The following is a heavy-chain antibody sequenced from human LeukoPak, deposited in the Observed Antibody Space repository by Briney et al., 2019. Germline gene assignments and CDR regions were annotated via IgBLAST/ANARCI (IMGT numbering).Heavy chain of an antibody. CDR3: ASLAYCGGDCYYGGYYFDY. CDR1: GGSISSSNW. Sequence: PSETLSLTCAVSGGSISSSNWWSWVRQPPGKGLEWIGEIYHSGSTNYNPSLKSRVTISVDKSKNQFSLKLSSVTAADTAVYYCASLAYCGGDCYYGGYYFDYWGQGTLVTVSS. D-gene: IGHD2-21*02. V-gene: IGHV4-4*02. J-gene: IGHJ4*02. CDR2: IYHSGST.